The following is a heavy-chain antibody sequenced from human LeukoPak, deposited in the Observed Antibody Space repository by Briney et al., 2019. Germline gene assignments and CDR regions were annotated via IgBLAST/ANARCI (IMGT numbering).Heavy chain of an antibody. V-gene: IGHV1-46*01. D-gene: IGHD3-22*01. CDR1: GYTFTSYY. CDR2: INPSGGST. Sequence: ASVKVSCKASGYTFTSYYMHWVRQAPGQGLEWMGIINPSGGSTSYAQKFQGRVTMTRDMSTSTVYMELSSLRSEDTAVYYCARDRLRGYYYDSSGYLDAFDIWGQGTMVTVSS. CDR3: ARDRLRGYYYDSSGYLDAFDI. J-gene: IGHJ3*02.